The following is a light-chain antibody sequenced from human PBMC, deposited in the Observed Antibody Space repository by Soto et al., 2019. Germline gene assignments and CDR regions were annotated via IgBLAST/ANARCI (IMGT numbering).Light chain of an antibody. J-gene: IGKJ1*01. CDR2: WAS. CDR3: LQYYTTPEA. Sequence: DIVMTQSPDSLAVSLGERATINCKSSQSILYSSNNKNYLAWYQQKPGQRPKLLIYWASTRESGVPDRFSGSGSGRDFTLTMCRLQAEDAAVYYCLQYYTTPEAFGQGTKVEIK. CDR1: QSILYSSNNKNY. V-gene: IGKV4-1*01.